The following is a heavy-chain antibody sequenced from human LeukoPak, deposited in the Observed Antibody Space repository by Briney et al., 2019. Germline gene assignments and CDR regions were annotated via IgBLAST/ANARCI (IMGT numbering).Heavy chain of an antibody. CDR2: ISAYNGNT. V-gene: IGHV1-18*01. Sequence: ASVTVSCKASGYTFTSYGISWVRQAPGQGLEWMGWISAYNGNTNYAQKLQGRVTMTTDTSTSTAYMELRSLRSDDTAVYYCARDRGVEMATISRWFDPWGQGTLVTVSS. D-gene: IGHD5-24*01. CDR1: GYTFTSYG. CDR3: ARDRGVEMATISRWFDP. J-gene: IGHJ5*02.